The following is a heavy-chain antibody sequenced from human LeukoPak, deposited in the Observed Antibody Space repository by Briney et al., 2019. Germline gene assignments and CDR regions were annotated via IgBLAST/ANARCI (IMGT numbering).Heavy chain of an antibody. CDR3: AREYYDILTRHLDY. V-gene: IGHV1-18*01. D-gene: IGHD3-9*01. CDR1: GYTFTSYG. CDR2: ISAYNGNT. J-gene: IGHJ4*02. Sequence: ASVKVSCKASGYTFTSYGISWVRQAPGQGLEWMGWISAYNGNTNYAQKLQGRVTMTTDTSTSTAYMELRGLRSDDTAVYYCAREYYDILTRHLDYWGQGTLVTVSS.